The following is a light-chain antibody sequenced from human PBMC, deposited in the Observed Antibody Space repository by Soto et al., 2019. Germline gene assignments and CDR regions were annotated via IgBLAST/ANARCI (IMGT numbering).Light chain of an antibody. CDR1: SSDVGGYNY. V-gene: IGLV2-14*01. CDR3: SSYTTSYTQV. CDR2: EVS. J-gene: IGLJ3*02. Sequence: QSALTQPASVSGSPGQSITISCTGTSSDVGGYNYVSWYQHHPGKVPKLIIYEVSNRPSGVSNRFSGSKSGNTASLSISGLQAGDEADYYCSSYTTSYTQVFGGGTKLTVL.